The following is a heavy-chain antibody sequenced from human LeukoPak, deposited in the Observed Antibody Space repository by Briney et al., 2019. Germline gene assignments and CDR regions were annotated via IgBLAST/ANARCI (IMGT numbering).Heavy chain of an antibody. D-gene: IGHD3-10*01. CDR1: GGSFSGYY. J-gene: IGHJ4*02. CDR2: INHSGST. CDR3: ARFPYYYGSGSYYNLWGFDY. V-gene: IGHV4-34*01. Sequence: PSETLSLTCAVYGGSFSGYYWSWIRQPPGKGLEWIGEINHSGSTNYNPSLKSRVTISVDTSKNQFSLKLSSVTAADTAVYYCARFPYYYGSGSYYNLWGFDYWGQGTLVTVSS.